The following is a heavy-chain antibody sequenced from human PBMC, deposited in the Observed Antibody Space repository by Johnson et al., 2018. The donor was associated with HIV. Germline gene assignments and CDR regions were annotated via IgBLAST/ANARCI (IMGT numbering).Heavy chain of an antibody. D-gene: IGHD7-27*01. CDR2: IYSGGST. CDR3: AKDLGTGDDAFDI. Sequence: VQLVESGGGVVQPGGSLRLSCAASGFTVSSNYMSWVRQAPGKGLEWVSVIYSGGSTYYADSVKGRFTIPSDNSKNTLYLQMNSLRAEDTAVYYCAKDLGTGDDAFDIWGQGTMVTVSS. J-gene: IGHJ3*02. V-gene: IGHV3-66*01. CDR1: GFTVSSNY.